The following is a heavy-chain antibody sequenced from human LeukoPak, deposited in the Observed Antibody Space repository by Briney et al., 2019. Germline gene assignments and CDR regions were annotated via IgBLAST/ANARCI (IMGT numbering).Heavy chain of an antibody. CDR1: GFTFSSYA. Sequence: PGGSLRLSCAASGFTFSSYAMSWVRQAPGKGLEWVSAISGSGGSTYYADSVKGRFTISRDNSKNTLYLQMNSLRAEDTAVYYCAKCLSWEQQLVCAEYFQHWGQGTLVTVSS. V-gene: IGHV3-23*01. CDR2: ISGSGGST. J-gene: IGHJ1*01. CDR3: AKCLSWEQQLVCAEYFQH. D-gene: IGHD6-13*01.